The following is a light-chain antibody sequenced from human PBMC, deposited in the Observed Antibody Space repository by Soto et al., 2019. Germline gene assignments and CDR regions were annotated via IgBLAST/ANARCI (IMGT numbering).Light chain of an antibody. Sequence: EIVLPQSPATLSLSPGERATLSCRASQSVSSSYLAWYQQKPGQAPRLLIYGASSRATGIPDRFSGSGSGTDFTLTISSLQSEDFAVYYCQQYDNWPWTVGQGTKVDIK. J-gene: IGKJ1*01. CDR3: QQYDNWPWT. CDR1: QSVSSSY. V-gene: IGKV3-20*01. CDR2: GAS.